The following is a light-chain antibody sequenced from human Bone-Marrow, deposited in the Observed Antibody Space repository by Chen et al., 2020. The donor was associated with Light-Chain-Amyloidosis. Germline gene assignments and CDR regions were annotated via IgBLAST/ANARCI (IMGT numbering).Light chain of an antibody. CDR2: AAS. J-gene: IGKJ1*01. Sequence: DIQMTQSPSSLSASVGDRVTITCRGSQDIRNYLAWYQQKPGKAPKLLIYAASALQSGVPSRFRGSGSGSGTDFTLTINSLQPEDVATYYCQKYNSAPRTFGQGTKVEIK. V-gene: IGKV1-27*01. CDR3: QKYNSAPRT. CDR1: QDIRNY.